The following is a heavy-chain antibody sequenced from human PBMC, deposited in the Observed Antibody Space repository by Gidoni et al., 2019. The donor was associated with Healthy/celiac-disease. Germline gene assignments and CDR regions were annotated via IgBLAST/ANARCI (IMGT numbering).Heavy chain of an antibody. CDR3: ASTDSHYYDSSGSPAAFDI. CDR2: IYHSGST. D-gene: IGHD3-22*01. V-gene: IGHV4-4*02. J-gene: IGHJ3*02. Sequence: QVQLQESGPGLVKPSGTLSLTCAVSGGSISSSNWWSWVRQPPGKGLEWIGEIYHSGSTNYNPSLKSRVTISVDKSKNQFSLKLSSVTAADTAVYYCASTDSHYYDSSGSPAAFDIWGQGTMVTVSS. CDR1: GGSISSSNW.